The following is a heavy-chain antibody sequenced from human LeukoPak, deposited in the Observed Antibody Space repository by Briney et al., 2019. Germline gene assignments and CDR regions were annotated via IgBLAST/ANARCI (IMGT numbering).Heavy chain of an antibody. V-gene: IGHV1-69*04. Sequence: GSSVKVSCKASGGTFSSYAISWVRQAPGQGLEWMGRIIPILGIANYAQKFQGRVTITADKSTSTAYMELSSLRSEETAVYYCVRVTSPNYYYYGMDVWGQGTTVTISS. CDR2: IIPILGIA. J-gene: IGHJ6*02. D-gene: IGHD4-23*01. CDR1: GGTFSSYA. CDR3: VRVTSPNYYYYGMDV.